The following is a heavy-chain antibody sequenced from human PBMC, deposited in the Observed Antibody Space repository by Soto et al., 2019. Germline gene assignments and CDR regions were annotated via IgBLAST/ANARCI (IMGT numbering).Heavy chain of an antibody. D-gene: IGHD6-19*01. J-gene: IGHJ4*02. CDR3: ARGTPYPTGWYYFDF. CDR2: ISYDGTNK. Sequence: QVQLVDSGGGVVQPGTSLRLSCAASGFTFTTYGMHWVRQAPGKGLEWVAVISYDGTNKFYEDSVDGRFTISRDNSKNTLFLQMNSLRPEDTAVYYCARGTPYPTGWYYFDFWGQGTLVTVSS. V-gene: IGHV3-30*03. CDR1: GFTFTTYG.